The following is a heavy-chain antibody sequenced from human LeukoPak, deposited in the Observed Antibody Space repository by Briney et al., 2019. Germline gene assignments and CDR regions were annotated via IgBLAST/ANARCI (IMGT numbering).Heavy chain of an antibody. CDR2: ISGSGGST. CDR3: AKEGEYCSSTSCYLDY. V-gene: IGHV3-23*01. D-gene: IGHD2-2*01. CDR1: GFTFSSYA. J-gene: IGHJ4*02. Sequence: GGSLRLSCAASGFTFSSYAMSWARQAPGKGLEWVSAISGSGGSTYYADSVKGRFTISRDNSKNTLYLQMNSLRAEDTAVYYCAKEGEYCSSTSCYLDYWGQGTLVTVSS.